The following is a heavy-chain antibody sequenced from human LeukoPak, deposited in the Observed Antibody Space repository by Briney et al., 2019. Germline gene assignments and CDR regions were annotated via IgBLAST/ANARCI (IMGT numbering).Heavy chain of an antibody. CDR3: APQQTYSPYNWFDP. J-gene: IGHJ5*02. CDR1: GFTISNYW. V-gene: IGHV3-74*03. Sequence: GGSLRLSCVGSGFTISNYWMHWVRQAPGTGLVWVSRIHPDGSITTYADSVKGRFTISRDNAKNTLYLQMNSLRAEDAAVYYCAPQQTYSPYNWFDPWGQGTLVTVSS. CDR2: IHPDGSIT. D-gene: IGHD5-12*01.